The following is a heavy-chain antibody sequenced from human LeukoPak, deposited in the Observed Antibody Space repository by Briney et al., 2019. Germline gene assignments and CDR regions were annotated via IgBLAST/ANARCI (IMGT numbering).Heavy chain of an antibody. CDR1: GFTFSNYA. D-gene: IGHD2/OR15-2a*01. V-gene: IGHV3-23*01. CDR3: ARGQNPDAFDI. CDR2: ISVSGANT. Sequence: GGSLGLSCAASGFTFSNYAMIWVRQAPGKGLEWVSGISVSGANTYYADSVKGRFTISRDNAKNSLYLQMNSLRAEDTAVYYCARGQNPDAFDIWGQGTMVTVSS. J-gene: IGHJ3*02.